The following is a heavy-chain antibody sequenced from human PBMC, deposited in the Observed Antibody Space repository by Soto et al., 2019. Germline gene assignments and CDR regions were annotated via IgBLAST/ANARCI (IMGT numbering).Heavy chain of an antibody. Sequence: GGSLRLSCEASGFTFSSYAMHWVRQAPGKGLEWVAVISTDGRDKYHADSVKGRFTISRDNSKDTLFLQMNSLRPEDTAVYYCAKDHDLAAAGYYFDYWGQGTLVTVSS. CDR1: GFTFSSYA. D-gene: IGHD6-13*01. V-gene: IGHV3-30*01. CDR2: ISTDGRDK. CDR3: AKDHDLAAAGYYFDY. J-gene: IGHJ4*02.